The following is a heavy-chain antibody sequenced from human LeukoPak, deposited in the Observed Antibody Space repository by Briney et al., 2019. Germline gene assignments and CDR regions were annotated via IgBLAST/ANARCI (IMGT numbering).Heavy chain of an antibody. CDR3: ARRKHSSGWSPNEYYFDY. J-gene: IGHJ4*02. CDR2: IDISGTTI. D-gene: IGHD6-13*01. CDR1: GFPFSRHW. V-gene: IGHV3-11*01. Sequence: PGGSLRLSCAASGFPFSRHWMSWVRQAPGKGLEWVSYIDISGTTIYYTHSVKGRFTISRDNAKNSLYLQMNSLRAEDTAFYYCARRKHSSGWSPNEYYFDYWGQGTLVTVSS.